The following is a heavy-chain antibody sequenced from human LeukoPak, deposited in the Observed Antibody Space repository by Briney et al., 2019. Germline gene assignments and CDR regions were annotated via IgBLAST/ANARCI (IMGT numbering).Heavy chain of an antibody. CDR2: IYYSGST. J-gene: IGHJ4*02. CDR3: ARHRDGYNGAFDY. Sequence: NASQTLSLTCTVSGGSISSGGYYWSWIRQHPGKGLEWIGYIYYSGSTYYNPSLKSRVTISVDKSKNQFSLKLSSVTAADTAVYYCARHRDGYNGAFDYWGQGTLVTVSS. CDR1: GGSISSGGYY. D-gene: IGHD5-24*01. V-gene: IGHV4-31*03.